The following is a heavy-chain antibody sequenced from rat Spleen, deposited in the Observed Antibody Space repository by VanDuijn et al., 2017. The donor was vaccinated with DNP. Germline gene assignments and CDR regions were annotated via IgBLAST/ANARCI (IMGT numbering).Heavy chain of an antibody. Sequence: EVQLVESGGGLVQPGRSLKLSCAASGFTFSNHYMAWVRPAPKKGLEWVATISTSGSRAYYPDSVKGRFTISRDDAKSSLYLQMNSLKSEDTAPYYCARSRLPGYYPFACWGQGTLVTVSS. D-gene: IGHD1-4*01. CDR2: ISTSGSRA. CDR1: GFTFSNHY. V-gene: IGHV5-25*01. J-gene: IGHJ3*01. CDR3: ARSRLPGYYPFAC.